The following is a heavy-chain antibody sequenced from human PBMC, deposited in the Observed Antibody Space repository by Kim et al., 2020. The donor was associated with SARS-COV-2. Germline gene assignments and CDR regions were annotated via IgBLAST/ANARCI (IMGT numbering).Heavy chain of an antibody. CDR3: AGDEGKKQQREGWFEP. D-gene: IGHD6-13*01. J-gene: IGHJ5*02. CDR2: ISSTSTYI. V-gene: IGHV3-21*01. Sequence: GGSLRLSCAASEFTFSYYSMNWVRQAPGQGLEWVSSISSTSTYIYYAGSVKGRFTISRDNAKNSLYLQMNSLRAEDTAVYYCAGDEGKKQQREGWFEPWGQGPLVTVSS. CDR1: EFTFSYYS.